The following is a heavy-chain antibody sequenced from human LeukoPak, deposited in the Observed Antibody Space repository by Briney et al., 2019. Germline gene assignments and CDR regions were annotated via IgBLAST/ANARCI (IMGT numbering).Heavy chain of an antibody. CDR3: ARDVEVGATSGADY. D-gene: IGHD1-26*01. V-gene: IGHV3-11*04. J-gene: IGHJ4*02. CDR2: ISSSGSTI. CDR1: EFTFSDYY. Sequence: GGSLRLSCAASEFTFSDYYMSWIRQAPGKGLEWVSYISSSGSTIYYADSVKGRFTISRDNAKNSLYLQMNSLRAEDTAVYYCARDVEVGATSGADYWGQGTLVTVSS.